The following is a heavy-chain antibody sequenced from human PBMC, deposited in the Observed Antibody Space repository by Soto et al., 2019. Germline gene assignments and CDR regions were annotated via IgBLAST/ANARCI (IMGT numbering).Heavy chain of an antibody. CDR1: GFTFSSYA. CDR3: AKGGTGSSVGRYMDV. Sequence: EVQLLESGGGLVQPGGSLRLSCAASGFTFSSYAMSWVRQAPGKGLEWVSAISDTGGSTYHADSVKGRFTISRDNSKNTLYLLMNSLRAEDTAIYYCAKGGTGSSVGRYMDVWGNGTTVTVSS. CDR2: ISDTGGST. D-gene: IGHD1-1*01. V-gene: IGHV3-23*01. J-gene: IGHJ6*03.